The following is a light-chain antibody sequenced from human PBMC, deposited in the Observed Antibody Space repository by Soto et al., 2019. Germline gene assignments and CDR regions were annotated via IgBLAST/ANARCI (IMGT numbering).Light chain of an antibody. J-gene: IGKJ4*01. CDR2: GAS. Sequence: ENVLTQSPGTLSLSPGERATLSCRASQSVTNSYLAWYQHKPGTAPKLLIYGASSLQSGVPSRFTGSGAGTDFTLTISSLQPEDFTTYYCQQSYTMPLTFGGGTKVEIK. CDR1: QSVTNSY. V-gene: IGKV3-20*01. CDR3: QQSYTMPLT.